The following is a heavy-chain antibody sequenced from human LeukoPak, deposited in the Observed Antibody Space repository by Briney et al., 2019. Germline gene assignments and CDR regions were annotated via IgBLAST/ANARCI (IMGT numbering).Heavy chain of an antibody. CDR2: INHSGST. CDR1: GGSFSGYY. Sequence: SETQSLTCAVYGGSFSGYYWSWIRQPPGKGLEWIGEINHSGSTNYNPSLKSRVTISVDTSKNQFSLKLSSVTAADTAVYYCARDYGSGSYIGARTYNWFDPWGQGTLVTVSS. V-gene: IGHV4-34*01. J-gene: IGHJ5*02. CDR3: ARDYGSGSYIGARTYNWFDP. D-gene: IGHD3-10*01.